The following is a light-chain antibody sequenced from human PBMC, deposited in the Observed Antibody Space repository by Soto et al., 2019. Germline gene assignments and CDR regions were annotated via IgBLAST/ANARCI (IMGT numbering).Light chain of an antibody. CDR3: SSYTSTSTL. CDR2: EVS. Sequence: QSALTQPPSVSGSPGQSVTISCTGTSSDVGSYNRVSWYQQPPGTAPKLMIYEVSNRPSGVPDRFSGSKSGNTASLTISGLQAEDEAAYYCSSYTSTSTLFGGGTKLTVL. CDR1: SSDVGSYNR. J-gene: IGLJ2*01. V-gene: IGLV2-18*02.